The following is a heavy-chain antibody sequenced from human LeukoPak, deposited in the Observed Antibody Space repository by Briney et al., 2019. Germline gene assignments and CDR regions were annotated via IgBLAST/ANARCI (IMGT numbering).Heavy chain of an antibody. CDR1: GGSFSGYY. J-gene: IGHJ6*04. CDR3: AGQTNIVVVVAATPQPYGMDV. CDR2: INHSGST. D-gene: IGHD2-15*01. Sequence: SETLSLTCAVYGGSFSGYYWSWIRQPPGKGLEWIGEINHSGSTNYNPSLKSRVTISVDTSKNQFSLKLSSVTAADTAVYYCAGQTNIVVVVAATPQPYGMDVWGKGTTVTVSS. V-gene: IGHV4-34*01.